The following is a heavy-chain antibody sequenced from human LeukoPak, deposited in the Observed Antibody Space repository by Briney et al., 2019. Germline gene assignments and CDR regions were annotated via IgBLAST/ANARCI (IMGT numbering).Heavy chain of an antibody. CDR1: GFTFSSYS. Sequence: GRSLRLSCAASGFTFSSYSMNWVRQAPGKGLEWVSSISSSSSYIYYADSVKGRFTISRDNAKNSLYLQMNSLRAEDTAVYYCASSAVAGTVDYWGQGTLVTVSS. CDR2: ISSSSSYI. CDR3: ASSAVAGTVDY. J-gene: IGHJ4*02. V-gene: IGHV3-21*01. D-gene: IGHD6-19*01.